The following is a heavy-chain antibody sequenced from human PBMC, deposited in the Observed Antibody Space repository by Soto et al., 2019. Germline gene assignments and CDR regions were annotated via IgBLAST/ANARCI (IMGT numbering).Heavy chain of an antibody. V-gene: IGHV3-23*01. CDR2: VSGIGGST. J-gene: IGHJ5*02. CDR1: GFTFSSFA. CDR3: AQGGITSPSP. Sequence: GWSLRLSCAASGFTFSSFAMSWVRQAPGKGLEWVSTVSGIGGSTYYADSVKGRFTISRDNSKNTRFLQMNSLRAEDTAVYYCAQGGITSPSPWGQGTLVTVSS. D-gene: IGHD3-10*01.